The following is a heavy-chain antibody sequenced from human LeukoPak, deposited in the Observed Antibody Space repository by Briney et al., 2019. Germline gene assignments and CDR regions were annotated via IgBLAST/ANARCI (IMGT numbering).Heavy chain of an antibody. V-gene: IGHV3-48*04. CDR3: ARAVGHGSGSPRMDV. CDR2: IISSSNTI. CDR1: GFTFSTHS. D-gene: IGHD3-10*01. Sequence: GGALRLSCAVSGFTFSTHSMNWVRQAPGKGLEWVSYIISSSNTIYYADSAKGRFNISRDNAKNSLYLQMTSLRAEDTAVYYCARAVGHGSGSPRMDVWGKGTTVTVSS. J-gene: IGHJ6*04.